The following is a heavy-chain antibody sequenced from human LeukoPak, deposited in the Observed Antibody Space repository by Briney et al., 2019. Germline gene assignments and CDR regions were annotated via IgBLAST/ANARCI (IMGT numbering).Heavy chain of an antibody. J-gene: IGHJ5*02. Sequence: PSETLSLTCAVYGGSISSYYWSWIRQPPGKGLEWIGYVYYSGSTNYNPSLKSRVTISVDTSKNQFSLKLSSVTAADTAVYYCARGGNCSGGSCYSDRGWFDPWGQGTLVTVSS. CDR3: ARGGNCSGGSCYSDRGWFDP. CDR2: VYYSGST. V-gene: IGHV4-59*01. CDR1: GGSISSYY. D-gene: IGHD2-15*01.